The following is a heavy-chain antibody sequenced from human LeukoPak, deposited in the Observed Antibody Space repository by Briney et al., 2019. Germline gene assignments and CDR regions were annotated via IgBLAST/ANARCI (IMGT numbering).Heavy chain of an antibody. CDR1: GYTFTSYG. Sequence: ASVKVSCKASGYTFTSYGISWVRQAPGQGLEWMGWISAYNGNTNYAQKLQGRVTMTTDTSTSTAYMELRSLRSDDTAVYYCATARVAYSSSILYYYYYMDVWGKGTTVTVSS. J-gene: IGHJ6*03. CDR3: ATARVAYSSSILYYYYYMDV. D-gene: IGHD6-6*01. CDR2: ISAYNGNT. V-gene: IGHV1-18*01.